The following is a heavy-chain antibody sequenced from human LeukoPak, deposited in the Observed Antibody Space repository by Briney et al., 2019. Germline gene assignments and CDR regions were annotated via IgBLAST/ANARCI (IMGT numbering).Heavy chain of an antibody. J-gene: IGHJ4*02. CDR3: ARDGGDSGSYFLFDY. CDR2: IWYDGSNK. D-gene: IGHD1-26*01. V-gene: IGHV3-33*01. Sequence: PGGSLRLSCAASGFTFSSYGMHWVRQAPGKGLEWVAVIWYDGSNKYYADSVKGRFTISRDNSKNTLYLQMNSLRAEDTAVYYCARDGGDSGSYFLFDYWGQGTLVTVSS. CDR1: GFTFSSYG.